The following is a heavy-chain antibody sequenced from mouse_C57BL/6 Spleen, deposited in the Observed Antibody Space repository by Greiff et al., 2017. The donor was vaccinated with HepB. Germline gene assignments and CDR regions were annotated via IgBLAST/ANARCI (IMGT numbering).Heavy chain of an antibody. CDR1: GYTFTSYW. J-gene: IGHJ3*01. CDR2: IDPSDSYT. CDR3: ARAGYYGGSGTFAY. Sequence: QVQLQQPGAELVMPGASVKLSCKASGYTFTSYWMHWVKQRPGQGLEWIGEIDPSDSYTNYNQKFKGKSTLTVDKSSSTAYMQLSSLTSEDSAVYYCARAGYYGGSGTFAYWGQGTLVTVSA. D-gene: IGHD1-1*01. V-gene: IGHV1-69*01.